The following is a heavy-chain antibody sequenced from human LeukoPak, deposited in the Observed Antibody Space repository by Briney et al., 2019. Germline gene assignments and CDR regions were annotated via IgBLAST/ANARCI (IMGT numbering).Heavy chain of an antibody. Sequence: PGGSLRLSCAASGFTVSSNYMSWVRQAPGKGLEWVSVIYSGGSTYYADSVKGRFTISRDNSKNTLYLQMNSLRAEDTAVYYCARGGGPRGTSYYFDYWGQGTLVTVSS. D-gene: IGHD2-2*01. CDR1: GFTVSSNY. J-gene: IGHJ4*02. CDR3: ARGGGPRGTSYYFDY. V-gene: IGHV3-66*02. CDR2: IYSGGST.